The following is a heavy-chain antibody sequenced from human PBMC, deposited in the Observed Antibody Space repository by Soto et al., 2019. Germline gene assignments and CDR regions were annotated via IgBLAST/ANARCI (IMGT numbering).Heavy chain of an antibody. Sequence: SETLSLTCAVSGGSISSGGYSWSWIRQPPGKGLEWIGYIYHSGSTYYNPSLKSRVTISVDRSKNQFSLKLSSVTAADTAVYYCARGGALFVGPNAFDIWGQGTMVTVSS. CDR3: ARGGALFVGPNAFDI. CDR2: IYHSGST. D-gene: IGHD2-21*01. V-gene: IGHV4-30-2*01. CDR1: GGSISSGGYS. J-gene: IGHJ3*02.